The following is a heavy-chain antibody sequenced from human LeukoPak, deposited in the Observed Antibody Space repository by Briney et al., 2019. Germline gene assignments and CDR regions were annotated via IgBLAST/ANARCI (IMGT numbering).Heavy chain of an antibody. CDR3: ARVARCTSCFDVDY. V-gene: IGHV4-59*08. Sequence: SETLSLTCTVSGGSISSYYWSWIRQAPGKGLEWIGYIYYSGSTNYNPSLKSRVTTSADTSKNQFSLTLSSVTAADTAVYYCARVARCTSCFDVDYWGQGTLVTVSS. CDR2: IYYSGST. D-gene: IGHD2-2*01. CDR1: GGSISSYY. J-gene: IGHJ4*02.